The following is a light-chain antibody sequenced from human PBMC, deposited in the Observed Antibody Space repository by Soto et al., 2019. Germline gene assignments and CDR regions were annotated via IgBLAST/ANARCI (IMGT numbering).Light chain of an antibody. CDR2: AAS. Sequence: DIQMTQSPSSLSASVGDRATITCRASLPISNSLAWYQQKPGQIPNLLIYAASTLHAGVPSRFSGSGSGTDFTLTISSLQAEDVAAYYCQKYNSAPLTFGGGTKVEIK. CDR1: LPISNS. CDR3: QKYNSAPLT. V-gene: IGKV1-27*01. J-gene: IGKJ4*01.